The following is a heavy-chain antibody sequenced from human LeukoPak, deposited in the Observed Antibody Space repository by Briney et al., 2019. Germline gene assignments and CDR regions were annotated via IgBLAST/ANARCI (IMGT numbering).Heavy chain of an antibody. CDR3: ARGSGRYYYYGVDV. Sequence: SETLSLTCTVSGGSINSYYWSWIRQPAGKGLEWIGRIYTSGSTNYNPSLKSRVTISIDTAKNQFSLQVRSVTAADTAVYYCARGSGRYYYYGVDVWGQGTTVAVSS. CDR2: IYTSGST. J-gene: IGHJ6*02. D-gene: IGHD7-27*01. CDR1: GGSINSYY. V-gene: IGHV4-4*07.